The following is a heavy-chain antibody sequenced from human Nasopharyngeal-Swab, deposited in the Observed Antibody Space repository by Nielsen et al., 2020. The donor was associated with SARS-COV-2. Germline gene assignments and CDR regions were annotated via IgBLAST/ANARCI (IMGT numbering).Heavy chain of an antibody. CDR2: IYPGDSDT. J-gene: IGHJ3*02. Sequence: GASLKISCKGSGYSFTSYWIGWVRQMPGKGLEWMGIIYPGDSDTRYSPSFQGQVTISADKSISTAYLQWSSLKASDTAMYYCARHSLYCSSTSCYVSVFDIWGQGTMVTV. V-gene: IGHV5-51*01. CDR3: ARHSLYCSSTSCYVSVFDI. D-gene: IGHD2-2*01. CDR1: GYSFTSYW.